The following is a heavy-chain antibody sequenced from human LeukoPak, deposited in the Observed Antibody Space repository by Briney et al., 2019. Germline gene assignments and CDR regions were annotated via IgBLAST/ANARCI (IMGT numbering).Heavy chain of an antibody. J-gene: IGHJ4*02. CDR1: GYTFSNYEVG. CDR2: NSAYNGDT. D-gene: IGHD6-19*01. Sequence: ASVTVSFKASGYTFSNYEVGFNWVRQAPGQGPEWMGWNSAYNGDTNYAQKFEGRVTMTTESSTNTAHLELRNLRSDDTAVYYCARESVGGSFDYWGQGTLVTVSS. V-gene: IGHV1-18*01. CDR3: ARESVGGSFDY.